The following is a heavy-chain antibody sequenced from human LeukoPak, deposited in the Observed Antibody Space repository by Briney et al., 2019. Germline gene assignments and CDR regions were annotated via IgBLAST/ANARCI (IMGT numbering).Heavy chain of an antibody. CDR3: ARDGGIAAAGTSYYYHYYGMDV. CDR2: ISYDGSNK. D-gene: IGHD6-13*01. J-gene: IGHJ6*02. Sequence: QPGRSLRLSCAASGFTFSSYAMHWVRQAPGKGLEWVAVISYDGSNKYYADSVKGRFTISRDNSKNTLYLQMNSLRAEDTAVYYCARDGGIAAAGTSYYYHYYGMDVWGQGTTVTVSS. V-gene: IGHV3-30-3*01. CDR1: GFTFSSYA.